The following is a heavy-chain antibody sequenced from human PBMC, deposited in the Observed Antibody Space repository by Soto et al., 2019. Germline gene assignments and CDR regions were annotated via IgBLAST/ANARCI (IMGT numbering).Heavy chain of an antibody. CDR2: SNTGNGDS. D-gene: IGHD2-2*02. CDR1: GYVFTSLA. V-gene: IGHV1-3*04. CDR3: ARVKAIGTHGVDY. Sequence: ASVKVSCKTSGYVFTSLAIHWIRQAPGQGPEWMGWSNTGNGDSKYSEKFQGRVTITRDTSASTAYMELSSLRSEDTAVYYCARVKAIGTHGVDYCGQVLLVTFSS. J-gene: IGHJ4*02.